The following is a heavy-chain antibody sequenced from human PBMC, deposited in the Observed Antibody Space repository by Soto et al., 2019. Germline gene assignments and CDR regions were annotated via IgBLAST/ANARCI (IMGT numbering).Heavy chain of an antibody. CDR2: IYYSGST. D-gene: IGHD3-3*01. Sequence: SETLSLTCTVSGGSISSGDYYWSWIRQPPGKGLEWIGYIYYSGSTYYNPSPKSRVTISVDTSKNQFSLKLSSVTAADTAVYYCARDQNDFWSGYPQYGMDVWGQGTTVTVSS. CDR3: ARDQNDFWSGYPQYGMDV. CDR1: GGSISSGDYY. V-gene: IGHV4-30-4*01. J-gene: IGHJ6*02.